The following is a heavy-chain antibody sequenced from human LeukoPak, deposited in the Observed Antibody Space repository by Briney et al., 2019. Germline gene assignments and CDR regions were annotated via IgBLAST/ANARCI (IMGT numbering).Heavy chain of an antibody. D-gene: IGHD2-2*01. CDR2: IYHSGST. Sequence: PSETLSLTCTVSGYSISSGYYWGWIRQPPGKGLEWIGSIYHSGSTYYNPSLTSRVTISVDTSKNQFSLKLNFVTAADTAVYYCARVSYQEGVDYWGQGTLVTVSS. CDR1: GYSISSGYY. V-gene: IGHV4-38-2*02. J-gene: IGHJ4*02. CDR3: ARVSYQEGVDY.